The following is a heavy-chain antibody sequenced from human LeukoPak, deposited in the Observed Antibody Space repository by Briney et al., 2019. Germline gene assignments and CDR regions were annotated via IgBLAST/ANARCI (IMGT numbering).Heavy chain of an antibody. CDR2: IYTSGTT. CDR1: GDLISSYY. J-gene: IGHJ1*01. V-gene: IGHV4-4*07. CDR3: ARLGSSGSAQYFQD. D-gene: IGHD6-19*01. Sequence: SETLSLTCTVSGDLISSYYWSWIRQPAGKGLEWIGRIYTSGTTNYNSSLKSRLTMSVDTSKNQFSLKLSSVTAADTAVYYCARLGSSGSAQYFQDWGQGTLVTVSS.